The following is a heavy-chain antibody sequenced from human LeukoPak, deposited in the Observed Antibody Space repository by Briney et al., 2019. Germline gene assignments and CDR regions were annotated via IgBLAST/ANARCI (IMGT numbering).Heavy chain of an antibody. CDR1: GFTFSGYT. CDR2: ITSSSSYI. J-gene: IGHJ4*02. D-gene: IGHD1-26*01. Sequence: GGSLRLSCAASGFTFSGYTMNWVRQAPGKGLEWVSSITSSSSYIYYADSVKGRFTISGDNSKNTLYLQMNSLRVEDTAVYYCAKDRYSGSYLQRGPCAHWGQGTLVTVSS. CDR3: AKDRYSGSYLQRGPCAH. V-gene: IGHV3-21*01.